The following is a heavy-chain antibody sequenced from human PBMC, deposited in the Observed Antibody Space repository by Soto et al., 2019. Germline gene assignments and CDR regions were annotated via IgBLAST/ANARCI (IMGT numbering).Heavy chain of an antibody. CDR3: AREGVLPAFDY. J-gene: IGHJ4*02. Sequence: SVKVCKASGGTFNSYAISWVRQAPGQGLEWMGGIIPIFGTANYAQKFQGRVTITADESTSTAYMELSSLRSEDTAVYYCAREGVLPAFDYWGQGTLVTVSS. V-gene: IGHV1-69*13. CDR2: IIPIFGTA. D-gene: IGHD2-2*01. CDR1: GGTFNSYA.